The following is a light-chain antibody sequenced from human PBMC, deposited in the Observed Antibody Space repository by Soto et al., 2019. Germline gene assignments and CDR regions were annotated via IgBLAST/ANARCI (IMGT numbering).Light chain of an antibody. V-gene: IGKV1-5*03. CDR3: QQYETFSGT. CDR2: KAS. CDR1: QTISSW. Sequence: DIQMTQSPSTLSGSVGDRVTITCRASQTISSWLAWYQRKPGKAPKLLIYKASTLKSGVPSRFSGSGSGTEFTLTISSLQPDDFATYYCQQYETFSGTFGPGTKVDI. J-gene: IGKJ1*01.